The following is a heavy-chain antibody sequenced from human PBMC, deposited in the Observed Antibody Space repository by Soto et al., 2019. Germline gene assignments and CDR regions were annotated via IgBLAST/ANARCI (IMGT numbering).Heavy chain of an antibody. CDR1: GGTFSSYA. CDR3: ARGYYDSSGYYYYFDY. V-gene: IGHV1-69*06. J-gene: IGHJ4*02. Sequence: SVKVSCKASGGTFSSYAISWVRQAPGQGLEWMGGIIPIFGTANYAQKFQGRVTITADKSTSTAYMELSSLRSEDTAVYYCARGYYDSSGYYYYFDYWGQGTLVTVSS. D-gene: IGHD3-22*01. CDR2: IIPIFGTA.